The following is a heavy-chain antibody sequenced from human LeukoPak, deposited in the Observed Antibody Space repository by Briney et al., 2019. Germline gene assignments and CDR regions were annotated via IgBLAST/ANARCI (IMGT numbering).Heavy chain of an antibody. J-gene: IGHJ4*02. CDR2: ISAYNGNT. Sequence: ASVKVSCKASGYTFTSYAMNWVRQAPGQGLEWMGWISAYNGNTNYAQKLQGRVTMTTDTSTSTAYMELRSLRSDDTAVYYCAREEMATIRGGYYFDYWGQGTLVTVSS. CDR1: GYTFTSYA. D-gene: IGHD5-24*01. CDR3: AREEMATIRGGYYFDY. V-gene: IGHV1-18*01.